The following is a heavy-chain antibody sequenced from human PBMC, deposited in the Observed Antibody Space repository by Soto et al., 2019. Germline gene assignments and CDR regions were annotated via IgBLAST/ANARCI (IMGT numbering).Heavy chain of an antibody. V-gene: IGHV4-4*02. CDR2: IYHSGST. J-gene: IGHJ4*02. Sequence: AETLCLTCAVSVGSISSSNWWSWFRQPPGKGLEWIGEIYHSGSTNYNPSLKSRVTISVDKSKNQFSLKLSSVTAADTAVYYCARVTPSPSSIAARPIDYWGQGTLVTVSS. CDR1: VGSISSSNW. CDR3: ARVTPSPSSIAARPIDY. D-gene: IGHD6-6*01.